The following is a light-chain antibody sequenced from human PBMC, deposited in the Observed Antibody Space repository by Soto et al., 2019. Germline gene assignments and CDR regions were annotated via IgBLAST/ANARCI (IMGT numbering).Light chain of an antibody. CDR3: QQYNNWWT. Sequence: EIVMTQSPATLSVSPGERATLSCRASQSVSSNLAWYQQKPGQAPRLLIYGASTRATGIPARFSGSGSGTEFTLTLSSLQAEDFAGYYCQQYNNWWTFGQGTKVEIK. CDR1: QSVSSN. J-gene: IGKJ1*01. V-gene: IGKV3-15*01. CDR2: GAS.